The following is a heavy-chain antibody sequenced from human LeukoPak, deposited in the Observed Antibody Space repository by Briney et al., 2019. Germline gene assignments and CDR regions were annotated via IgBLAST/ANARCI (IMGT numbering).Heavy chain of an antibody. J-gene: IGHJ4*02. V-gene: IGHV1-69*04. CDR2: IIPILGIA. CDR1: GGTFSSYA. Sequence: ASVKVSCKASGGTFSSYAISWVRQAPGQGLEWMGRIIPILGIANYAQKFQGRVTITADKSTSTAYMELSSLISEDTAVYYCARSLEFTLPNDYWGQGTLVTVSS. CDR3: ARSLEFTLPNDY.